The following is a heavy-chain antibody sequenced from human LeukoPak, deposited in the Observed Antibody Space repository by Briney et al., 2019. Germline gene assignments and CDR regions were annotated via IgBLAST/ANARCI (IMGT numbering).Heavy chain of an antibody. Sequence: GGSLRLSCAASGFTFSSYWMHWVRQAPEKGLVWVSRINSDGSSTSYADSVKGRFTISRDNAKNTLYLQMNSLRAEDTAVYYCARDGTGYSSSWDLDYWGQGTLVTVSS. CDR1: GFTFSSYW. CDR2: INSDGSST. J-gene: IGHJ4*02. D-gene: IGHD6-13*01. CDR3: ARDGTGYSSSWDLDY. V-gene: IGHV3-74*01.